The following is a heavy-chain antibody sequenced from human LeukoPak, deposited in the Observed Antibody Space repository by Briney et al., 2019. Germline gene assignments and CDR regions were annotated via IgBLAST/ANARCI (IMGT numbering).Heavy chain of an antibody. Sequence: TGGSLTLSCAASGFTFSSYSMNWVRQAPGKGLEWVSSISSSSSYIYYADSVKGRFTISRDNAKNSLYLQMNSLRAEDTAVYYCARSSYEDYYDSSGAFDYWGQGTLVTVSS. CDR2: ISSSSSYI. CDR3: ARSSYEDYYDSSGAFDY. CDR1: GFTFSSYS. J-gene: IGHJ4*02. D-gene: IGHD3-22*01. V-gene: IGHV3-21*01.